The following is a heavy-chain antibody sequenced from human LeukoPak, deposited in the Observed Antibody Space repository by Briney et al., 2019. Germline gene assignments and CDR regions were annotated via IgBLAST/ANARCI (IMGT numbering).Heavy chain of an antibody. CDR2: ISYDGSNK. D-gene: IGHD4-23*01. CDR1: GFTFSSYA. Sequence: PGRSLRLSCAASGFTFSSYAMHWVRQAPGKGLEWVAVISYDGSNKYYADSVKGRFTISRDNSKNTLYLQMNSLRAEDTAVYYCAKDLRWTFDYWGQGTLVTVSS. V-gene: IGHV3-30-3*01. CDR3: AKDLRWTFDY. J-gene: IGHJ4*02.